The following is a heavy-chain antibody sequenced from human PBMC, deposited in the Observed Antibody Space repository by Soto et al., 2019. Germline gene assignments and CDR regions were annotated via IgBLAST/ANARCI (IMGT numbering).Heavy chain of an antibody. J-gene: IGHJ6*03. CDR1: GYTFTSYD. V-gene: IGHV1-8*01. D-gene: IGHD3-3*01. Sequence: ASVKVPCKASGYTFTSYDINWVRQATGQGLEWIGWMNPNSGNTGYAQKFQGRVTMTRNTSISTAYMELSSLRSEDTAVYYCARGNDVLRFLEWLSPNDYYYYYMDVWGKGTTVTVSS. CDR3: ARGNDVLRFLEWLSPNDYYYYYMDV. CDR2: MNPNSGNT.